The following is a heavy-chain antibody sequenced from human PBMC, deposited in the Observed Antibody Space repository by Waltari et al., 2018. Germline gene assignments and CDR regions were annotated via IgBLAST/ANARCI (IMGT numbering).Heavy chain of an antibody. CDR3: ARDRGVAAAASYYFDS. CDR1: GGPLSSFG. J-gene: IGHJ4*02. V-gene: IGHV1-69*04. D-gene: IGHD6-13*01. Sequence: QVQLVQSGADVKEPGSSVKVSCKTSGGPLSSFGFSWVRQAPGQGLGWMGRIIPILGTPNSAKSFQGRVTITADKSTSTVYMELRSLKFEDTAVYYCARDRGVAAAASYYFDSWGQGTLVTVSS. CDR2: IIPILGTP.